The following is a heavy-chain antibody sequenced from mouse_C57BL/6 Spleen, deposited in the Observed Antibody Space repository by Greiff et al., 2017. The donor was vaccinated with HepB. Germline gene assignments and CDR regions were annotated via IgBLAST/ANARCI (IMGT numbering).Heavy chain of an antibody. D-gene: IGHD1-1*01. V-gene: IGHV5-17*01. CDR1: GFTFSDYG. J-gene: IGHJ2*01. CDR2: ISSGSSTI. Sequence: EVKVVESGGGLVKPGGSLKLSCAASGFTFSDYGMHWVRQAPEKGLEWVAYISSGSSTIYYADTVKGRFTISRDNAKNTLFLQMTSLRSEDTAMYYCARGPGYYYGSLDYWGQGTTLTVSS. CDR3: ARGPGYYYGSLDY.